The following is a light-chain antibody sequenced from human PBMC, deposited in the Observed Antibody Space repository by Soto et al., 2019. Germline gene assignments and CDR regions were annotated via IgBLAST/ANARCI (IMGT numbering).Light chain of an antibody. V-gene: IGLV2-8*01. J-gene: IGLJ2*01. Sequence: QSVLTQPPSASGSPGQSVTISCTGTSRDVGGYNYVSWYQQHPGKAPKLMIFEVSARPSGVPERFSGSKSGNTASLIVSGLQAEDEADYYCTSYGGANTLVFGGGTKLIVL. CDR2: EVS. CDR1: SRDVGGYNY. CDR3: TSYGGANTLV.